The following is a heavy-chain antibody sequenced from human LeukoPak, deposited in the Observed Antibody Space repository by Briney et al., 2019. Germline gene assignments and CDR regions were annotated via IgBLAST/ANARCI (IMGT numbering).Heavy chain of an antibody. CDR3: ARDVVGSLDY. D-gene: IGHD1-26*01. J-gene: IGHJ4*02. CDR2: IKGDESAR. CDR1: GFTFSSYW. Sequence: GSLRLSCAASGFTFSSYWMAWVRQAPGKGLEWVANIKGDESARHQADSVKGRFTISRDNTRNSLYLQMTNLRGDDTAVYYCARDVVGSLDYWGQGTLVTVSS. V-gene: IGHV3-7*01.